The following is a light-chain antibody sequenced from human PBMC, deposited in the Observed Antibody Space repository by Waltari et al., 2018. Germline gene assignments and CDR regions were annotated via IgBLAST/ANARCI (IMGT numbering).Light chain of an antibody. CDR1: SSAVGRNKL. Sequence: SPVPSITITCTGTSSAVGRNKLVSWYQQPPGKAPKHMIYEENKRPSGVSNRFSGAKSGNTASLRISGLQAEFQADYYCCSYAGSAIWVFGGGTKLAVL. J-gene: IGLJ3*02. CDR2: EEN. V-gene: IGLV2-23*01. CDR3: CSYAGSAIWV.